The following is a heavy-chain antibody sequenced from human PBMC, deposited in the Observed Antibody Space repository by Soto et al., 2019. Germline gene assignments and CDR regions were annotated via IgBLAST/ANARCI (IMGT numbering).Heavy chain of an antibody. CDR2: IYYSGRT. J-gene: IGHJ5*02. CDR1: GGSISSYY. D-gene: IGHD2-15*01. CDR3: ARAPSGGTPWFDP. V-gene: IGHV4-59*01. Sequence: SETLSLTCTVSGGSISSYYWSWIRQPPGKGLEWIGYIYYSGRTNYNPSLKSRVTISVDTSKNQFSLKLSSVTAADTAVYYCARAPSGGTPWFDPWGQGTLVTVSS.